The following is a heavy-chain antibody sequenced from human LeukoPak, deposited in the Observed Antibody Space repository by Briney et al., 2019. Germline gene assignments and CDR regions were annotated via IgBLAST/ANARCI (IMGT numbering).Heavy chain of an antibody. Sequence: GESLKISCKGSGYSFTSYWIGWVRQMPGKGLEWMGIIYPGDSDTRYSPSFQGQVTISADKSISTAYLQWSSLKASDTAMYYCARYSLTGYYYYYYYGMGVWGQGTTVTVSS. CDR1: GYSFTSYW. CDR2: IYPGDSDT. V-gene: IGHV5-51*01. D-gene: IGHD3-9*01. CDR3: ARYSLTGYYYYYYYGMGV. J-gene: IGHJ6*02.